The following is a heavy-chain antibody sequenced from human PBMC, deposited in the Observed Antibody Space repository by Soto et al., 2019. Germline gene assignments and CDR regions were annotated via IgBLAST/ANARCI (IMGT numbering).Heavy chain of an antibody. CDR2: IYYSGST. CDR3: ARGVIH. J-gene: IGHJ4*02. V-gene: IGHV4-31*03. CDR1: GGKISSGSYY. D-gene: IGHD3-16*02. Sequence: TLSLTCTVSGGKISSGSYYWSWIRQHPGKGLEWIGYIYYSGSTSYNPSLKSRLTISVDTSKNQFSLKLSSVTAADTAVYYCARGVIHWGQGTLVTVSS.